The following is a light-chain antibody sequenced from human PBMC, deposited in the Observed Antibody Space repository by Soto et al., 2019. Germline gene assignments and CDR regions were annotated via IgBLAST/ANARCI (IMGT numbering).Light chain of an antibody. CDR2: EVS. CDR3: CSSAPESTYV. J-gene: IGLJ1*01. CDR1: SSYIGFYNY. Sequence: QSVLTQPASVSGSPGHSITVSCTGTSSYIGFYNYVSWYQQHPGKAPKLIIYEVSNRPSGVSNRFSGSTSGNAASLTISALQADDEADYFCCSSAPESTYVFGTGTKVTVL. V-gene: IGLV2-14*01.